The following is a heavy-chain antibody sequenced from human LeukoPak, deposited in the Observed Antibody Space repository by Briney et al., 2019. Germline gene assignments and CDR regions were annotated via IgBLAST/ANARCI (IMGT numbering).Heavy chain of an antibody. CDR1: GFTFSRHS. J-gene: IGHJ4*02. V-gene: IGHV3-23*01. Sequence: GGSMRLSCAASGFTFSRHSMSWVRQAPGKGLEWVSAISSSGDITFYADSVKGRFTVSRDQSKNTLFLQMTGLRAEDTAVYYCAKVAYDFWSGYYSDDSWGQGTLVTVSS. D-gene: IGHD3-3*01. CDR2: ISSSGDIT. CDR3: AKVAYDFWSGYYSDDS.